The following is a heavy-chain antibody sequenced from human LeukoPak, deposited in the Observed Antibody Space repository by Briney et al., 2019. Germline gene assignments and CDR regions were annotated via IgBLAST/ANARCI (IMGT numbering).Heavy chain of an antibody. J-gene: IGHJ4*02. D-gene: IGHD4-17*01. CDR3: ARDPGNYDYGDYVLDY. V-gene: IGHV3-30*04. CDR1: GFTFSSYA. CDR2: ISYDGSNK. Sequence: PGGSLRLSCAASGFTFSSYAMHWVRQAPGKGLEWVAVISYDGSNKYYADSVKGRFTISRDNSKNTLYLQMNSLRAEDTAVYYSARDPGNYDYGDYVLDYWGQGTLVTVSS.